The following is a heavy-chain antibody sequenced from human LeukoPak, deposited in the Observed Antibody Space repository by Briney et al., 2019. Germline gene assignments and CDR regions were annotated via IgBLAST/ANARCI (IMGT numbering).Heavy chain of an antibody. D-gene: IGHD3-10*01. V-gene: IGHV3-23*01. CDR1: GFTFSSYA. Sequence: PGGSLRLSCAASGFTFSSYAMSWVRQAPGKGLEWVSAISGSGGSTYYADSVKGRFTISRDNSKNTLYLQMNSLRAEDTAVYYCARGKLYGSGSKGDYFDYWGQGTLVTVSS. CDR3: ARGKLYGSGSKGDYFDY. J-gene: IGHJ4*02. CDR2: ISGSGGST.